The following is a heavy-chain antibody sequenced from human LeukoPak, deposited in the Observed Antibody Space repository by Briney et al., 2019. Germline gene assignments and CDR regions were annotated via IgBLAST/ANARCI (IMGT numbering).Heavy chain of an antibody. Sequence: ASVKVSCKASGGTFSSYAISWVRQAPGQGLEWMRRIIPILGIANYAQKFQGRVTITADKSTSTAYMELSSLRSEDTAAYYCARGDYDNPYGMDVWGQGTTVTVSS. V-gene: IGHV1-69*04. D-gene: IGHD3-22*01. CDR2: IIPILGIA. CDR1: GGTFSSYA. J-gene: IGHJ6*02. CDR3: ARGDYDNPYGMDV.